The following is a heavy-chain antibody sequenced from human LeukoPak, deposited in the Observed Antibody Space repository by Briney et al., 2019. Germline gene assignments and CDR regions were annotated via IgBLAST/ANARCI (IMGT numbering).Heavy chain of an antibody. CDR2: ISSNGGST. D-gene: IGHD6-19*01. V-gene: IGHV3-64*01. CDR3: ARDATTAYYSSGWNWFDP. CDR1: GFTFSSYA. Sequence: LTGGALRLSCAASGFTFSSYAMHWVRQAPGKGLEYVSAISSNGGSTYYANSVKGRFTISRDNSKNTLYLQMGSLRAEDMAVYYCARDATTAYYSSGWNWFDPWGQGTLVTVSS. J-gene: IGHJ5*02.